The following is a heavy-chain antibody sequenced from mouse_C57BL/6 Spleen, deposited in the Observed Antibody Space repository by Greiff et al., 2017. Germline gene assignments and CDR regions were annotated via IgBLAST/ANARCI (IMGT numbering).Heavy chain of an antibody. CDR3: AITTVVDYAMDY. CDR2: IYPRSGNT. Sequence: QVHVKQSGAELARPGASVKLSCKASGYTFTSYGISWVKQRTGQGLEWIGEIYPRSGNTYYNEKFKGKATLTADKSSSTAYMELRSLTSEDSAVYFCAITTVVDYAMDYWGQGTSVTVSS. D-gene: IGHD1-1*01. J-gene: IGHJ4*01. V-gene: IGHV1-81*01. CDR1: GYTFTSYG.